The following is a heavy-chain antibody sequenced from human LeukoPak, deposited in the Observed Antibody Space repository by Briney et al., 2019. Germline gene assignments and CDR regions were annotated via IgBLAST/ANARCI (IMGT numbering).Heavy chain of an antibody. J-gene: IGHJ4*02. CDR1: GFTFSSYG. Sequence: GGSLRLSCAASGFTFSSYGMHWVRQAPGKGLEWVAVISYDGSNKYYADSVKGRFTISRDNSKNTLYLQMNSLRAEDTAVYYCAKKMEIVVVPAATIDYWGQGTLVTVSS. V-gene: IGHV3-30*18. D-gene: IGHD2-2*03. CDR3: AKKMEIVVVPAATIDY. CDR2: ISYDGSNK.